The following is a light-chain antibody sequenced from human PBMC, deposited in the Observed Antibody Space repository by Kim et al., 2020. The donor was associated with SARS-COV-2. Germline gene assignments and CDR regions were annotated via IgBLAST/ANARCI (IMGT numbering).Light chain of an antibody. CDR1: SLRNYY. J-gene: IGLJ1*01. V-gene: IGLV3-19*01. CDR3: SSRDSSGDRV. Sequence: SYELTQDPAVSVALGQTVRITCQGDSLRNYYGSWYQQKPGQAPVLVVYGKNSRPSGIPDRFSGSSSGNAAALTITGAQAEDEADYYCSSRDSSGDRVFGTGTKVTVL. CDR2: GKN.